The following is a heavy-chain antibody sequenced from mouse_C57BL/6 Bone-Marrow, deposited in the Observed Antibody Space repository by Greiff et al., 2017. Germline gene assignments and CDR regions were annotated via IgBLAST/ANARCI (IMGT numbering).Heavy chain of an antibody. CDR3: ARHGVYYSNYGGVYFDY. J-gene: IGHJ2*01. Sequence: EVKLMESGGGLVQPGGSLKLSCAATGFTFSDYGMAWVRQAPRKGPVWVAFISNLAYSIYYASTVTGRFTISRENAKNSMYLEMCSLRSEDTAMYYCARHGVYYSNYGGVYFDYWGQGKTLTVSA. D-gene: IGHD2-5*01. V-gene: IGHV5-15*01. CDR1: GFTFSDYG. CDR2: ISNLAYSI.